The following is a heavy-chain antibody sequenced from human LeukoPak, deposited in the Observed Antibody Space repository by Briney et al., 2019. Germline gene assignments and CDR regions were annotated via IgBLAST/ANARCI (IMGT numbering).Heavy chain of an antibody. CDR1: GGSISSYY. CDR2: IYYSGST. CDR3: ARGVEWLIIL. Sequence: PSDTLSLTCTVSGGSISSYYWSWIRQPPGKGLEWIGYIYYSGSTKYNPSLKSRVTISVDTSKNQFSLKLTSVTAADTAVYYCARGVEWLIILWGQGTLVTVSS. D-gene: IGHD3-3*01. J-gene: IGHJ4*02. V-gene: IGHV4-59*13.